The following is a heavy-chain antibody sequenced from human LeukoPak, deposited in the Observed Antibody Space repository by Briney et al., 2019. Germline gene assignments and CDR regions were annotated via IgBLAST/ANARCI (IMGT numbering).Heavy chain of an antibody. Sequence: PGGSLRLSCAASGFTFSTYWMTWVRQAPGKGLEWVASIMYDGSQKYYVDSVKGRFAVSRDNAKNSLYLQMNSLRAEDTAIYYCARYFNSNGCSSLRGDYWGQGTLVTVSS. CDR1: GFTFSTYW. J-gene: IGHJ4*02. V-gene: IGHV3-7*01. CDR3: ARYFNSNGCSSLRGDY. CDR2: IMYDGSQK. D-gene: IGHD6-19*01.